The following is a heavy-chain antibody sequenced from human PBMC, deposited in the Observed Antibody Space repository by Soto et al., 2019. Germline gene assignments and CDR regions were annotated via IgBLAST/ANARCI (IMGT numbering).Heavy chain of an antibody. D-gene: IGHD1-26*01. V-gene: IGHV3-48*03. CDR3: ARSPLSGSFKYYYYAMDV. Sequence: GGSLRLSCAASGFTFSSHEVNWVRQAPGKGLEWVSYISSSGTIVYYADSVKGRFTISRDNAKNSLYLQMSSLRAEDTAVYYCARSPLSGSFKYYYYAMDVWGQGTTVTVSS. CDR1: GFTFSSHE. CDR2: ISSSGTIV. J-gene: IGHJ6*02.